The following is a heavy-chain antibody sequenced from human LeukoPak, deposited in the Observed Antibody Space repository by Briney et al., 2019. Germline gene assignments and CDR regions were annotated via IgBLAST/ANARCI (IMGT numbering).Heavy chain of an antibody. D-gene: IGHD3-22*01. CDR3: ARQYYYDSSGYPNWFDP. V-gene: IGHV1-46*01. Sequence: ASVKVSCKASGYTFTSYYMYWVRQAPRQGLEWMGIINPSGGSTSYAQKFQGRVTMTRDTSTSTVYMELSSLRSEDTAVYYCARQYYYDSSGYPNWFDPWGQGTLVTVSS. CDR2: INPSGGST. J-gene: IGHJ5*02. CDR1: GYTFTSYY.